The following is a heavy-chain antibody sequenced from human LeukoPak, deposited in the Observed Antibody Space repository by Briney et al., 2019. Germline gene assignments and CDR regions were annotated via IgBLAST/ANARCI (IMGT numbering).Heavy chain of an antibody. CDR1: GYTFTSYA. D-gene: IGHD6-13*01. V-gene: IGHV1-3*01. CDR2: INAGNGNT. Sequence: ASVKVSCKASGYTFTSYAIHWVRQAPGQWLEWMGWINAGNGNTKYSQKFQGRVTITRDTSASTAYMELSSLRSEDTAVYYCGRVRSSSWYGEFDFWGQGTLVTVSS. CDR3: GRVRSSSWYGEFDF. J-gene: IGHJ4*02.